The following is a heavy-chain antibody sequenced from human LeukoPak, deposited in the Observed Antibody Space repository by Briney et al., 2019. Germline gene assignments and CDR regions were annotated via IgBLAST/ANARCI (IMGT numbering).Heavy chain of an antibody. CDR3: SRGSITNWNWFDP. CDR1: GYVFTDYS. D-gene: IGHD1-1*01. Sequence: ASVKVSCKASGYVFTDYSIHWVRRAPGQGLEWVGWINPKNGGTNSAQKFQGRVTMTRDTSITTAYMELSRLTSDDTAVYYCSRGSITNWNWFDPWGQGTLVTVSS. V-gene: IGHV1-2*02. J-gene: IGHJ5*02. CDR2: INPKNGGT.